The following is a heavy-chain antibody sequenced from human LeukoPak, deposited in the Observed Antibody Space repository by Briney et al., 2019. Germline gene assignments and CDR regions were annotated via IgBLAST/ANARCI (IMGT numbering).Heavy chain of an antibody. V-gene: IGHV1-18*01. D-gene: IGHD6-19*01. CDR1: GYTFTSYG. J-gene: IGHJ4*02. Sequence: ASVKVSCKASGYTFTSYGISWVRQAPGQGLEWMGWISAYNGNTNYAQKLQGRVTMTTDTSTSTAYMELRSLRSDDTAVYYCARDLSVAVAGYFDYWGQGTLVTVSS. CDR2: ISAYNGNT. CDR3: ARDLSVAVAGYFDY.